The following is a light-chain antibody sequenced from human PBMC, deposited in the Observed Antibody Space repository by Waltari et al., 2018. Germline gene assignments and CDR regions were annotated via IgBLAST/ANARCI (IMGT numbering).Light chain of an antibody. J-gene: IGKJ5*01. V-gene: IGKV1-5*03. Sequence: DIQMTQSPSTLSASVGDRVAITCRASQSISNWLAWYQQRPGKAPKLRIYKASTLESGVPSRFSGSGSETEFTLTISSLQPDDFATYYCQQYNSYPITFGQGTRLEIK. CDR2: KAS. CDR3: QQYNSYPIT. CDR1: QSISNW.